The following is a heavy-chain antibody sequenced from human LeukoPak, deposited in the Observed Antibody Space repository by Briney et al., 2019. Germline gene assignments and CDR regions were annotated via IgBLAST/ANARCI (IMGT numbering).Heavy chain of an antibody. Sequence: GASVKVSCKASGYTFSDFAITWVRQAPGQGLEWMGWINPNSGGTNYAQKFQGRVTMTRDTSISTAYMELSSLRSDDTAMYYCARPRGSYYLPIQHWGQGTLVTVSS. V-gene: IGHV1-2*02. CDR1: GYTFSDFA. D-gene: IGHD1-26*01. J-gene: IGHJ1*01. CDR2: INPNSGGT. CDR3: ARPRGSYYLPIQH.